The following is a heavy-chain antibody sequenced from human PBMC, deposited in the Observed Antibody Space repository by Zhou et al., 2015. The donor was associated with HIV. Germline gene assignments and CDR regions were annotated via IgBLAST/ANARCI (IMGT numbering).Heavy chain of an antibody. Sequence: QVQLVESGGGVVQPGRSLRLSCAASGFTFSSYAMHWVRQAPGKGLEWVAVISYDGSNKYYADSVKGRFTISRDDSKKTLYLQMNSLRAGDTAVYYCARGHRRPHYYDSSGPAGDYYYGMDVWGQGTTVTVSS. D-gene: IGHD3-22*01. V-gene: IGHV3-30-3*01. CDR2: ISYDGSNK. CDR1: GFTFSSYA. J-gene: IGHJ6*02. CDR3: ARGHRRPHYYDSSGPAGDYYYGMDV.